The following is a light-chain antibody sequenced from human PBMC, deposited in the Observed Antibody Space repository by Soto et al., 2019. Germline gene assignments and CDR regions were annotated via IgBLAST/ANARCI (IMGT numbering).Light chain of an antibody. J-gene: IGKJ3*01. CDR2: AAS. Sequence: DIQMTQSPSAMSASVGDSFTISCRASQVIGDNLGWFQQRPGKVPSRLIYAASRLQSGVPSRFSGSGSGTEFNLTIRSLQPDDFAVYYCQQGKGFGPGTKVDIK. CDR1: QVIGDN. V-gene: IGKV1-17*03. CDR3: QQGKG.